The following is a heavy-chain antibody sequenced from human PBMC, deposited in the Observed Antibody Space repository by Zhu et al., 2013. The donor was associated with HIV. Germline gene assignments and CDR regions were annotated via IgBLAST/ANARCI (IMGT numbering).Heavy chain of an antibody. D-gene: IGHD2-21*01. Sequence: QVQLQESGPGLVKPSQTLSLTCTVSGGSISSGGYYWSWIRQHPGKGLEWIGYIYYSGSTYYNPSLKSRVTISVDTSKNQFSVKLSSVTAADTAVYYCARAPRDGYPNEYFQHWGQGTLVTVSS. CDR3: ARAPRDGYPNEYFQH. J-gene: IGHJ1*01. CDR1: GGSISSGGYY. CDR2: IYYSGST. V-gene: IGHV4-31*03.